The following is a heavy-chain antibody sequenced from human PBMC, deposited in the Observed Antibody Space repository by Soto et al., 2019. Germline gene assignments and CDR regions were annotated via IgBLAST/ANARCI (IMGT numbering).Heavy chain of an antibody. D-gene: IGHD5-18*01. Sequence: ASVKVSCKASGGTFSSYAISWVRQAPGQGLEWMGGIIPIFGTANYAQKFQGRVTITADESTSTAYMELSSLRSEDTAVYYCAIGYSDGGFDPWGQGILVTVSS. CDR1: GGTFSSYA. J-gene: IGHJ5*02. V-gene: IGHV1-69*13. CDR3: AIGYSDGGFDP. CDR2: IIPIFGTA.